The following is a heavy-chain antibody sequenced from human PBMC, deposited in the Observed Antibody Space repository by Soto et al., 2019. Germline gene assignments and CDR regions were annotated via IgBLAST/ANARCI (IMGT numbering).Heavy chain of an antibody. D-gene: IGHD6-19*01. J-gene: IGHJ4*02. CDR3: TPLALKDNSGWYPFAD. V-gene: IGHV3-15*07. Sequence: EVQLVESGGGLVKPGGSLRLSCAGSGFTFSNVWMNWVRQAPGKGLEWVGRIKSETDGGSIDYAAHVKGRFTISRDDSNNTLDLQMNSLNTEDTATYYCTPLALKDNSGWYPFADWGQGTRVTVSS. CDR2: IKSETDGGSI. CDR1: GFTFSNVW.